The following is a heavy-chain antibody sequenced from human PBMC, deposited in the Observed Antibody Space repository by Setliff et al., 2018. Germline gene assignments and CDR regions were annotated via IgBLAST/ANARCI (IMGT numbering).Heavy chain of an antibody. CDR1: GGSINTYY. CDR3: ASAAAGYCSGRSCYAKLYFDY. J-gene: IGHJ4*02. CDR2: IYTSGST. D-gene: IGHD2-15*01. Sequence: SETLSLTCTVSGGSINTYYWSWIRQPAGKGLEWIGHIYTSGSTNYNPSLKSRVTISVDTSKNQFSLKLSSVTAADTAVYYCASAAAGYCSGRSCYAKLYFDYWGQGTLVTVSS. V-gene: IGHV4-4*07.